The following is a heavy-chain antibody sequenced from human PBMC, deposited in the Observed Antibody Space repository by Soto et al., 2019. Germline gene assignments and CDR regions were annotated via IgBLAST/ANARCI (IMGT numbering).Heavy chain of an antibody. V-gene: IGHV4-39*01. J-gene: IGHJ2*01. CDR2: IYYSGST. CDR3: ARRPIAAWNWNFDL. D-gene: IGHD6-6*01. Sequence: SEALSLTCTVSGGSISSGSYYWDWFRQPPGKGLEWIGGIYYSGSTYYNPSLKSRVTISVDTSNNQFSLKLSSVTAADTAVYYCARRPIAAWNWNFDLWGRGTLVT. CDR1: GGSISSGSYY.